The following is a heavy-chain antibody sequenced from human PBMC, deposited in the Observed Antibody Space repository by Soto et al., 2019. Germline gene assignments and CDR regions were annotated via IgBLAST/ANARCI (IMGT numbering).Heavy chain of an antibody. V-gene: IGHV3-15*01. CDR2: IKSKTDGGAR. Sequence: EVQLVESGGDLVEPGGSLRLSCVTSGFMFSSAWMSWVRQAPGKGLEWVGRIKSKTDGGARDYAEPVNGRFSISRDDSKSTLYLQINSLRAEDTALYYCVEGWNDFWGQGTLVTVSS. CDR1: GFMFSSAW. CDR3: VEGWNDF. J-gene: IGHJ4*02. D-gene: IGHD1-1*01.